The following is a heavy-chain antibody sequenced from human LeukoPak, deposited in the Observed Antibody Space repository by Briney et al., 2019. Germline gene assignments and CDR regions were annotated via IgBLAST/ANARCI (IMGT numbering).Heavy chain of an antibody. D-gene: IGHD6-19*01. CDR1: GFTFSSYE. V-gene: IGHV3-48*03. Sequence: GGSLRLSCAASGFTFSSYEMNWVRQAPGKGLEWVSYISSSGSTIYYADSVKGRFTISRDNAKNSLYLQMNSPRAEDTAVYYCARERPRIAVARYYFDYWGQGTLVTVSS. J-gene: IGHJ4*02. CDR2: ISSSGSTI. CDR3: ARERPRIAVARYYFDY.